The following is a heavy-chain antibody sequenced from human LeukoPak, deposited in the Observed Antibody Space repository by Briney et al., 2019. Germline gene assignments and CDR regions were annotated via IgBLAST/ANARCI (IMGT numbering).Heavy chain of an antibody. Sequence: GGSLRLPCVASGFTFSSYGIHWIRQAPGKGLEWVAFIRYDGSKKFYSDSVKGRFTISRDNSKNTLYLQMNSLRTEDTAVYFCAKDRPPQYDSGTYSDYWGQGTLVTVSS. D-gene: IGHD3-10*01. CDR3: AKDRPPQYDSGTYSDY. CDR1: GFTFSSYG. V-gene: IGHV3-30*02. CDR2: IRYDGSKK. J-gene: IGHJ4*02.